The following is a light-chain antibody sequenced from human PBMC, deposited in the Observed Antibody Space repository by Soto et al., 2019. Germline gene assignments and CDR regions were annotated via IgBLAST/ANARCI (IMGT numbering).Light chain of an antibody. CDR2: DAS. Sequence: DIQMTQSPSSLSASVVDRFTITFQASRDISKYLNWYLQKPGKAPKLLIYDASNLETGVPSRFSGNGSGTDFTFTISRLQPEDVATYYCQQCDNLPLTFGGGTKVDIK. CDR3: QQCDNLPLT. J-gene: IGKJ4*01. V-gene: IGKV1-33*01. CDR1: RDISKY.